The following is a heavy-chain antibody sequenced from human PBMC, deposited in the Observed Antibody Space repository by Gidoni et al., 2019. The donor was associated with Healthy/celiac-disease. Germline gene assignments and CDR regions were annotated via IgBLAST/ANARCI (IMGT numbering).Heavy chain of an antibody. D-gene: IGHD5-12*01. CDR3: ARGGGKTRDGYNDY. V-gene: IGHV4-61*02. CDR2: IYTSGST. Sequence: VQLQESGPGLVKPSQTLSLTCTVSGGSISSGSYYWSWIRQPAGKGLEWIGRIYTSGSTNYNPSLKSRFTISVDTSKNQFSLKLSSVTAADTAVYYCARGGGKTRDGYNDYWGQGTLVTVSS. J-gene: IGHJ4*02. CDR1: GGSISSGSYY.